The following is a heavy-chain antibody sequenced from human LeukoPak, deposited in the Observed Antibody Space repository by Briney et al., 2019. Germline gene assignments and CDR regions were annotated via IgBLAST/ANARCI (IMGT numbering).Heavy chain of an antibody. Sequence: PGGSLRLSCAASGFTFNNCAMSWVRQPPGKGLEWVSAVTDDGTTTYYADSVKGRFTISRDNPKNTVYLQMNYLTADDTARYYCVKEERGYSYGDYWGQGTLVTVSS. CDR2: VTDDGTTT. J-gene: IGHJ4*02. CDR1: GFTFNNCA. V-gene: IGHV3-23*01. D-gene: IGHD5-18*01. CDR3: VKEERGYSYGDY.